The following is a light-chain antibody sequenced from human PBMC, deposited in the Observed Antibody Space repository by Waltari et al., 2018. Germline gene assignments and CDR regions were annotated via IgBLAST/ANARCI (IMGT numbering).Light chain of an antibody. J-gene: IGKJ1*01. Sequence: EIVLTQSHATLSVSQGDRATLTCRASPSVSSNLAWYQQKPGQAHRLLIYGASTRATGIPARFSGSGSGTEFTLTISSLQSEDFAVYYCQQYNNWPPSWTFGQGTKVEIK. CDR2: GAS. V-gene: IGKV3-15*01. CDR3: QQYNNWPPSWT. CDR1: PSVSSN.